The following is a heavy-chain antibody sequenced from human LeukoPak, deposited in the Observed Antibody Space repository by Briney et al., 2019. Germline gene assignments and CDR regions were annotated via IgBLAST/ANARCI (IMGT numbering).Heavy chain of an antibody. D-gene: IGHD1-1*01. Sequence: GGSLRLSCTASGFTFGDYAMSWIRQAPGKGLEWVGFIRSKAYGETADYAASVKSRFTISRDDSKAIAYLQMNSLKTEDTAVYHCTRDRGAYNLYDYWGQGTLVTVSS. V-gene: IGHV3-49*03. CDR3: TRDRGAYNLYDY. CDR2: IRSKAYGETA. J-gene: IGHJ4*02. CDR1: GFTFGDYA.